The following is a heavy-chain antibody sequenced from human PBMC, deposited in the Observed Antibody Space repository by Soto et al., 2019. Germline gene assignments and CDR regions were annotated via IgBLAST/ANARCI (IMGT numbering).Heavy chain of an antibody. Sequence: QVQLQESGPGLVKPSQTLSLTCTVSGGSISSGDYYWSWIRQPPGKGLEWIGYIYDSGSTYYNPSLKTRVTKSVNTSKNQFSLKLSSVTAADTAVYYCARAPITMIADYWGQGTLVTVSS. J-gene: IGHJ4*02. CDR3: ARAPITMIADY. CDR2: IYDSGST. CDR1: GGSISSGDYY. D-gene: IGHD3-22*01. V-gene: IGHV4-30-4*01.